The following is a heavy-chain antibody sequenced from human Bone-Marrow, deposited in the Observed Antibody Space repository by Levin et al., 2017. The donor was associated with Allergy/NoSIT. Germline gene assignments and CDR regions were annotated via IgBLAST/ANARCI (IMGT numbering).Heavy chain of an antibody. V-gene: IGHV3-30*18. CDR3: AKGWGGYGGSCDY. CDR1: GFTFSSYG. CDR2: ISYDGSNK. D-gene: IGHD1-26*01. Sequence: GGSLRLSCAASGFTFSSYGMHWVRQAPGKGLEWVAVISYDGSNKYYADSVKGRFTISRDNSKNTLYLQMNSLRAEDTAVYYCAKGWGGYGGSCDYWGQGTLVTVSS. J-gene: IGHJ4*02.